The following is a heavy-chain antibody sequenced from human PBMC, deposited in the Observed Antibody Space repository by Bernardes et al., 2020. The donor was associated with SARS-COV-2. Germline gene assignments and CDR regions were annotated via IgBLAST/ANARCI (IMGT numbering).Heavy chain of an antibody. Sequence: GGSLRLSCAASGFTFSIYAMTWVRQAPGKGLEWVSAIGNSDGSTYYADSVKGRFTISRDNSRNTLHLQVNGLTGDDTAVYYCARDKYQRMLFDVYYYGMDVWGQGTTVTVSS. CDR1: GFTFSIYA. CDR3: ARDKYQRMLFDVYYYGMDV. CDR2: IGNSDGST. D-gene: IGHD2-2*01. V-gene: IGHV3-23*01. J-gene: IGHJ6*02.